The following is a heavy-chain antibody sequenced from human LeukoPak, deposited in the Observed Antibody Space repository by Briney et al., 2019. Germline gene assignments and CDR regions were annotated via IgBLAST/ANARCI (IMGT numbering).Heavy chain of an antibody. J-gene: IGHJ4*02. CDR1: GFTFSSYW. CDR2: IKQDGSEK. Sequence: PGGSLRLSCAASGFTFSSYWMSWVRQAPGKGLEWVANIKQDGSEKYYADSVKGRFTISRDNSKNTLYLQMNSLRAEDTAVYYCAKDPTGSYFQYYFDYWGQGTLVTVSS. V-gene: IGHV3-7*03. D-gene: IGHD3-10*01. CDR3: AKDPTGSYFQYYFDY.